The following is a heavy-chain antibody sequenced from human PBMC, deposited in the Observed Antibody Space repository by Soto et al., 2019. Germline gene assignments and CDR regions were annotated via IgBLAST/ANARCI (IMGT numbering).Heavy chain of an antibody. J-gene: IGHJ5*01. CDR1: GYTFTSYD. Sequence: ASVKVSCKASGYTFTSYDINWVRQATGQGLEWMGWMNPNSGNTVYAQKFQGRVTMTRNTSISTAYMELSSLRSYDTAVYYCASVDRLLAVADSWGQGTLVTVSS. D-gene: IGHD6-19*01. V-gene: IGHV1-8*01. CDR3: ASVDRLLAVADS. CDR2: MNPNSGNT.